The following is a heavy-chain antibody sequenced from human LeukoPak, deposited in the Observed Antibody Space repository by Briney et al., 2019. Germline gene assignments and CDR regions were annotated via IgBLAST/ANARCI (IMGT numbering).Heavy chain of an antibody. Sequence: GGSLRLPCAASGFTFSSYSMNWVRQAPGKGLEWVSYISSSSSTIYYADSVKGRFTISRDNAKNSLYLQMNSLRAEDTAVYYCAKEQQWLVEGPFDYWGQGTLVTVSS. CDR1: GFTFSSYS. V-gene: IGHV3-48*01. J-gene: IGHJ4*02. CDR2: ISSSSSTI. CDR3: AKEQQWLVEGPFDY. D-gene: IGHD6-19*01.